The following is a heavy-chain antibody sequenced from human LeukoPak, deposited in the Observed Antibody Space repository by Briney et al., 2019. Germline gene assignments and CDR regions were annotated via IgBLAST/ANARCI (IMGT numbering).Heavy chain of an antibody. CDR3: ARSVEMATIPFDS. CDR2: IYYSGST. J-gene: IGHJ4*02. V-gene: IGHV4-59*08. Sequence: SETLSLTCTVSGGSISSYYWTWIRQPPGKGLERIGYIYYSGSTNYNPSLKSRVTMSVDMSKSQFSLKLSSVTAADTAVYYCARSVEMATIPFDSWGRRTLVTVSS. D-gene: IGHD5-24*01. CDR1: GGSISSYY.